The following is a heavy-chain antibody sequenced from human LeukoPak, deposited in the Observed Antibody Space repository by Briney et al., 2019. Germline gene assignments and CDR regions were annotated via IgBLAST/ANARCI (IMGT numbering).Heavy chain of an antibody. CDR2: ISSSRNYI. V-gene: IGHV3-21*01. D-gene: IGHD3-22*01. CDR1: GFISTSYS. CDR3: ARDDSLTYYYDTSGYYS. J-gene: IGHJ4*02. Sequence: GGSLRLSCAASGFISTSYSMNWVRQAPGKGLEWVSSISSSRNYIYYADSVKGRFTISRDNAKNSLYLQMNSLRAEDTAVYYCARDDSLTYYYDTSGYYSWGQGTLVTVSS.